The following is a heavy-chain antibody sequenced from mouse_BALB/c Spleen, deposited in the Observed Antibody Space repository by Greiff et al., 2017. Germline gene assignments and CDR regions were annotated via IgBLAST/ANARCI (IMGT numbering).Heavy chain of an antibody. Sequence: EVQGVESGGGLVQPGGSLKLSCAASGFTFSSYGMSWVRQTPDKRLELVATINSNGGSTYYPDSVKGRFTISRDNAKNTLYLQMSSLKSEDTAMYYCARASEGYLFAYWGQGTLVTVSA. J-gene: IGHJ3*01. CDR3: ARASEGYLFAY. CDR1: GFTFSSYG. CDR2: INSNGGST. D-gene: IGHD2-3*01. V-gene: IGHV5-6-3*01.